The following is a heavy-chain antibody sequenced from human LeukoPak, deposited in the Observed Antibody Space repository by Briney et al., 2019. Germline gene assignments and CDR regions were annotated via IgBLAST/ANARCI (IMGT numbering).Heavy chain of an antibody. CDR3: ARVTIFGVVIIWYYYMDV. V-gene: IGHV1-8*01. Sequence: ASVKVSCKASGYTFTSYVINWVRQATGQGLEWIGWMNPNSGNTGYAQKFQGRVTMTRNTSISTAYMELSSLRSEDTAVYYCARVTIFGVVIIWYYYMDVWGKGTTVTVSS. D-gene: IGHD3-3*01. CDR2: MNPNSGNT. J-gene: IGHJ6*03. CDR1: GYTFTSYV.